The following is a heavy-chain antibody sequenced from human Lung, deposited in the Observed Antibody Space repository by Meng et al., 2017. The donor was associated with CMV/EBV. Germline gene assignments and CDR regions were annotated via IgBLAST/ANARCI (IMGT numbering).Heavy chain of an antibody. CDR3: ARDNSYGDEYYFDY. CDR2: ISSSSSYI. V-gene: IGHV3-21*01. J-gene: IGHJ4*02. Sequence: GGSLRLSCAASGFTFSSYSMNWVRQAPGKGLEWVSSISSSSSYIYYADSVKGRFTISRDNAKNSLYLQMNSLRAEDTAVYYCARDNSYGDEYYFDYGGQGTXVTVSS. D-gene: IGHD5-18*01. CDR1: GFTFSSYS.